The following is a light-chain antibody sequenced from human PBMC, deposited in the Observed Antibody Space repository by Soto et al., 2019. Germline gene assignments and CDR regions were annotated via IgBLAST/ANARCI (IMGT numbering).Light chain of an antibody. J-gene: IGLJ2*01. V-gene: IGLV2-14*03. CDR1: SSDIGAYNF. CDR2: DVN. CDR3: TSWTTSTTMI. Sequence: QSALTQPASVSGSPGQSITISCTGTSSDIGAYNFVSWYQQHPGKAPKLMLYDVNIRPSGVSNRFSGSKSGNTASLTISGLPAEDDADYYCTSWTTSTTMIFGGGTKLTVL.